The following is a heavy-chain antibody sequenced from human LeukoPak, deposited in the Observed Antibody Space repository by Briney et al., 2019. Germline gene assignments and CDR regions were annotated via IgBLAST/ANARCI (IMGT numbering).Heavy chain of an antibody. J-gene: IGHJ5*02. CDR3: ARDPYYDSSGYLNP. D-gene: IGHD3-22*01. Sequence: SETLSLTCTVSGGSISSGSYYWSWIRQPAGKGLEWIGRIYTSGSTNYNPSLNSRVTISVDTSKHQFSLQLSSVPAADPAVYYCARDPYYDSSGYLNPWGQGTLVTVSS. V-gene: IGHV4-61*02. CDR1: GGSISSGSYY. CDR2: IYTSGST.